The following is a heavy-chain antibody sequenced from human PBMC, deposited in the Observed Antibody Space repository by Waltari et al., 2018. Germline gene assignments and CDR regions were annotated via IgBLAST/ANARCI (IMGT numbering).Heavy chain of an antibody. J-gene: IGHJ4*02. CDR3: AKDPRSYGGYQYYFDY. CDR2: ISGSGGST. Sequence: EVQLLESGGGLVQPGGSLRLYCAASGFTFSSYAMSWVRQAPGKGLEWVSAISGSGGSTYYADSVKGRFTISRDNSKNTLYLQMNSLRAEDTAVYYCAKDPRSYGGYQYYFDYWGQGTLVTVSS. CDR1: GFTFSSYA. D-gene: IGHD5-12*01. V-gene: IGHV3-23*01.